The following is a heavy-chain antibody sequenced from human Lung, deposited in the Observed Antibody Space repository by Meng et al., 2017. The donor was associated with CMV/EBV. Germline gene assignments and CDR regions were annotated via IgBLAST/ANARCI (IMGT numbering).Heavy chain of an antibody. V-gene: IGHV4-4*02. Sequence: QVQLRESGPAPVKPSEPPSLTRAGPGDSITNHNWWAWVRQPPGKGLEWIGEIPHRGSSAYNPSLKSRVSMSIDKSKNQFSLKLTSVTAADTAVYHCLRRSGGSVWGQGTLVTVSS. J-gene: IGHJ1*01. CDR2: IPHRGSS. D-gene: IGHD3-10*01. CDR1: GDSITNHNW. CDR3: LRRSGGSV.